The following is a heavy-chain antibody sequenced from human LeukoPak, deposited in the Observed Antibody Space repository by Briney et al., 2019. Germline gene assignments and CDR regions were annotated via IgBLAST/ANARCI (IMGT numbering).Heavy chain of an antibody. CDR1: GYTFTSYD. D-gene: IGHD5-18*01. CDR2: MNPNSGNT. CDR3: ARGRVRSQLWSLGY. V-gene: IGHV1-8*01. Sequence: ASVKVSCKASGYTFTSYDINWVRQATGQGLEWMGWMNPNSGNTGYAQKFQGSVTMTRNTSISTAYMELSSLRSEDTAVYYCARGRVRSQLWSLGYWGQGTLVTVSS. J-gene: IGHJ4*02.